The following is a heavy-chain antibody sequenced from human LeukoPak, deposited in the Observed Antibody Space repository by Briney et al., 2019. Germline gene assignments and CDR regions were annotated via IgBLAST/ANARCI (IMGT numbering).Heavy chain of an antibody. D-gene: IGHD5-18*01. V-gene: IGHV4-59*01. CDR2: IYYSGST. Sequence: SETLSLTCTVSGGSISSYYWSWIRQPPGKGLEWIGYIYYSGSTNYNPSLKSRVTISVDTSKNQFSLKLSSVTAADTAVYYCARVPRMASYRYYYFDYWGQGTLVTVSS. J-gene: IGHJ4*02. CDR3: ARVPRMASYRYYYFDY. CDR1: GGSISSYY.